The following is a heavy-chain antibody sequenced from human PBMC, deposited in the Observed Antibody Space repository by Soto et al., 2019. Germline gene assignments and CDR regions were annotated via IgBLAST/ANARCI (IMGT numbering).Heavy chain of an antibody. CDR2: ISTAGDTT. Sequence: EVQLLESGGGLVQPGESLRLSCTASGFTFNSYALIWVRQAPGKGPEWVSGISTAGDTTYYPDSVKGRFTISRDNSKNTLYLQMNSLRVEDTALYNCVSGFDPWGQGTLVTVSS. D-gene: IGHD6-25*01. CDR3: VSGFDP. J-gene: IGHJ5*02. V-gene: IGHV3-23*01. CDR1: GFTFNSYA.